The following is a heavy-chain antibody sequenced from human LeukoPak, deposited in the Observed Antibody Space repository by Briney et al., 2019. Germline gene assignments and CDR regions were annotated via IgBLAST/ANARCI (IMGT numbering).Heavy chain of an antibody. Sequence: GRSLRLSCAASGFTFSSYGMHWVRQAPGKGLEWAAVIWYDGSNKYYADSVKGRFTISRDNSKNTLYLQMNSLRAEDTAVYYCAREYCSSTSCYATTFDYWGQGTLVTVSS. D-gene: IGHD2-2*01. J-gene: IGHJ4*02. CDR1: GFTFSSYG. V-gene: IGHV3-33*01. CDR3: AREYCSSTSCYATTFDY. CDR2: IWYDGSNK.